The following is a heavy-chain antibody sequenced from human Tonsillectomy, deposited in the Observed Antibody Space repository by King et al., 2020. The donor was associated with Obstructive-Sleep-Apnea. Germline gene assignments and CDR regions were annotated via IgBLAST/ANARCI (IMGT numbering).Heavy chain of an antibody. CDR3: AREGRGREYGFDI. CDR1: VASISSVGYY. J-gene: IGHJ3*02. Sequence: VQLQESGPGLVKPSQTLSLTCTVSVASISSVGYYCNWIRQHPGKGLEWIGYIYYSGSTYYNPSLKSRLTISVDTAKNHFSLNLSSVTAADTAVYYCAREGRGREYGFDIWGQGTVVTVSS. V-gene: IGHV4-31*03. CDR2: IYYSGST.